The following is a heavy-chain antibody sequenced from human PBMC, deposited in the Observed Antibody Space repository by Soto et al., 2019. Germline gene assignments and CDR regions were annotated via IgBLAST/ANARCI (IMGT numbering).Heavy chain of an antibody. Sequence: GGALRLSCAASGFTFSSYEMNWVRQAPGKGLEWVSYISSSGSTIYYADSVKGRFTISRDNAKNSLYLQMNSLSAEDTAVYYCASSSGWYHGDYYYGMDVWGQGTTVTVSS. V-gene: IGHV3-48*03. D-gene: IGHD6-19*01. CDR2: ISSSGSTI. J-gene: IGHJ6*02. CDR3: ASSSGWYHGDYYYGMDV. CDR1: GFTFSSYE.